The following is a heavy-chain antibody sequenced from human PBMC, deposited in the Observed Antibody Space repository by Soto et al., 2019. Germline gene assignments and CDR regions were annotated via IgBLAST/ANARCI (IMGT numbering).Heavy chain of an antibody. CDR1: GGSISSSDW. CDR2: IHDSGST. J-gene: IGHJ5*02. CDR3: ARTPIIRGPSVLNVKGLVP. Sequence: QVQLQESGPGLVKPSGTLSLTCAVSGGSISSSDWWSWGRQPPGKGLEWIGEIHDSGSTNYNPDLEGRVTISVDKSKTQFSLKLNSVTAADTAVYFCARTPIIRGPSVLNVKGLVPWGQGTLVTVSS. D-gene: IGHD3-10*01. V-gene: IGHV4-4*02.